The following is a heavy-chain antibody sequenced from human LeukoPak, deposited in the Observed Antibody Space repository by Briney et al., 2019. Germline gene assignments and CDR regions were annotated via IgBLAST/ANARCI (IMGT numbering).Heavy chain of an antibody. V-gene: IGHV3-66*02. CDR3: ARPRGGYYDSSGLDAFDI. Sequence: GGSLRLSCAASGFTVSSNYMSWVRQAPGKGLEWVSVIYSGGSTYYADSVKGRFTISRDNSKNTLYLRMNSLRAEDTAVYYCARPRGGYYDSSGLDAFDIWGQGTMVTVSS. D-gene: IGHD3-22*01. J-gene: IGHJ3*02. CDR1: GFTVSSNY. CDR2: IYSGGST.